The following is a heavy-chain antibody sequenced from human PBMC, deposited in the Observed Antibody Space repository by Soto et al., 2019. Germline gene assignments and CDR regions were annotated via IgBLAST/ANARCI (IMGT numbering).Heavy chain of an antibody. CDR3: AGSHLYYDSSVSPDY. CDR1: GFTFIDYY. D-gene: IGHD3-22*01. Sequence: QVQLVESGVGLVKPGGSLRLSCAASGFTFIDYYMSWIRQAPGKGLEWVSYISSSGSTIYSADSGKGRFTISRDNANNSLYLQMNSLRAADTAVYYCAGSHLYYDSSVSPDYWGQGTLVTVSS. V-gene: IGHV3-11*01. J-gene: IGHJ4*02. CDR2: ISSSGSTI.